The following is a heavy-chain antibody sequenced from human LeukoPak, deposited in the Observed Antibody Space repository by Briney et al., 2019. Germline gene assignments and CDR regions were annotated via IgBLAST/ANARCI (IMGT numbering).Heavy chain of an antibody. CDR3: ARGVGYYYYYGMDV. CDR1: GGSFSGYY. J-gene: IGHJ6*02. V-gene: IGHV4-34*01. CDR2: INHSGST. Sequence: SETLSPTCAVYGGSFSGYYWSWIRQPPGKGLEWIGEINHSGSTNYNPSLKSRVTISVDTSKNQFSLKLSSVTAADTAVYYCARGVGYYYYYGMDVWGQGTTVTVSS.